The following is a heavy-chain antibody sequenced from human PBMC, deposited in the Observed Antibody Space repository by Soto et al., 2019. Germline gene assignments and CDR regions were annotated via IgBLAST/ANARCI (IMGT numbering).Heavy chain of an antibody. D-gene: IGHD4-17*01. CDR2: ISYSGST. CDR1: GGSISSYY. Sequence: QVQLQESGPGLVKPSETLSLTCTVSGGSISSYYWSWIRQPPGKRLEWLGYISYSGSTNYNPSLQSRVTISVDTSKNQFSLKLSSVTTADTAVYYCARDPTVTTKNDAFDIWGRGTMVTVSS. J-gene: IGHJ3*02. CDR3: ARDPTVTTKNDAFDI. V-gene: IGHV4-59*01.